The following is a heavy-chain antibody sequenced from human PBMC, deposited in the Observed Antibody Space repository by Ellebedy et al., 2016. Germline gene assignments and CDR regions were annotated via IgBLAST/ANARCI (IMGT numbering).Heavy chain of an antibody. CDR1: GGTFSSYA. Sequence: ASVKVSCKASGGTFSSYAISWVRQAPGQGLEWMGGIIPIFGTANYAQKFQGRVTITADESTSTAYMELSSLRSEDTAVYYCARDLKSYGGEPFYFDYWGQGTLVTVSS. D-gene: IGHD4-23*01. CDR3: ARDLKSYGGEPFYFDY. J-gene: IGHJ4*02. V-gene: IGHV1-69*13. CDR2: IIPIFGTA.